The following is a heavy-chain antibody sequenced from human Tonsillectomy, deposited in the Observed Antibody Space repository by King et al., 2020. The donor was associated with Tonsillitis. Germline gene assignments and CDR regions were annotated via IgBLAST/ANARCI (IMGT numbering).Heavy chain of an antibody. CDR3: ASSPSSAWPRRFDY. J-gene: IGHJ4*02. Sequence: VQLVESGGGLVKPGGSLRLSCAASGFTFSDYSMNWVRQAPGKGLEWVSSISSGSTYIYYADSVKGRFTISRDNAKNSLYLQVNSLRAEDTAVYYCASSPSSAWPRRFDYWGQGTLVTVSS. CDR1: GFTFSDYS. CDR2: ISSGSTYI. D-gene: IGHD6-19*01. V-gene: IGHV3-21*01.